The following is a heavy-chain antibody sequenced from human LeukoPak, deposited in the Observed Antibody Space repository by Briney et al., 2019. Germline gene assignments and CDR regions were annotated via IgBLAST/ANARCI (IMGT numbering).Heavy chain of an antibody. CDR1: GFTFDDYA. J-gene: IGHJ4*02. CDR3: AKESHGFDY. Sequence: GRSLRLSCAASGFTFDDYAMHWVRQAPGKGLEWVSGISWNSGSIGYADSVKGRFTISRDNAKNSLHLQMNSLRAEDTALYYCAKESHGFDYWGQGTLVTVSS. CDR2: ISWNSGSI. V-gene: IGHV3-9*01.